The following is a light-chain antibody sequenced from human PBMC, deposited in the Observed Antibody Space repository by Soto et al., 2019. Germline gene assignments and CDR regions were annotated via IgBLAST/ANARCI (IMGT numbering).Light chain of an antibody. CDR2: GAS. Sequence: EVVLTQSPGTLSLSPGERATLSCRASQSVSSSYLAWYQQKPGQAPRLLIYGASNRATGIPDRFSGSGSGTYFTLTISRLEPEDFAVYYCQQYGSSGTFGQGTKVDIK. CDR3: QQYGSSGT. CDR1: QSVSSSY. J-gene: IGKJ1*01. V-gene: IGKV3-20*01.